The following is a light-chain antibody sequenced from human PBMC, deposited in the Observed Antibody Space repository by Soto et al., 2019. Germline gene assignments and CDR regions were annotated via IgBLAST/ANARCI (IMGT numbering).Light chain of an antibody. J-gene: IGLJ3*02. Sequence: QSVLTQPPSASGSPGQSVTISCTGTSSDVGGYIYVSWYQHHPGKAPQLIIXDVTKRPSGVPDRFSGSRSGXTASLTVSGLQAEDEADYYCCSSADSTTSLVLFXGGTKLTVL. CDR2: DVT. V-gene: IGLV2-8*01. CDR3: CSSADSTTSLVL. CDR1: SSDVGGYIY.